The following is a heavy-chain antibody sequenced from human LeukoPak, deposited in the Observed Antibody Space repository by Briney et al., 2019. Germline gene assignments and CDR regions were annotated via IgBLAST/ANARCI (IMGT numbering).Heavy chain of an antibody. CDR1: GFTCSSHE. J-gene: IGHJ3*02. D-gene: IGHD1-7*01. CDR2: ISPSGRTI. V-gene: IGHV3-48*03. Sequence: HPGGSLRLSCAASGFTCSSHEMNWVRQAPGKGLEWVSYISPSGRTIYYADSVKGRFTISRDNAKNSLYLQMNSLRAEDTAVYYCAREGIGNFGDAFDIWGQGTMVTVSS. CDR3: AREGIGNFGDAFDI.